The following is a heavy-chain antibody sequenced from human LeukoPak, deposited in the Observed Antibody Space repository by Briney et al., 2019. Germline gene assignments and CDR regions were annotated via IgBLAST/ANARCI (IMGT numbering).Heavy chain of an antibody. J-gene: IGHJ4*02. CDR1: GFTFGDYA. CDR2: IRSKVYGVTT. V-gene: IGHV3-49*03. CDR3: SRPTVNSGNYDFTTY. D-gene: IGHD1-26*01. Sequence: SLRLSCTTSGFTFGDYALSWFRQAPGKGLEWVGFIRSKVYGVTTEYAASVKGRFTISRDDSKSIAYLQMNSLKTEDTAVYYCSRPTVNSGNYDFTTYWGQGTLVTVSS.